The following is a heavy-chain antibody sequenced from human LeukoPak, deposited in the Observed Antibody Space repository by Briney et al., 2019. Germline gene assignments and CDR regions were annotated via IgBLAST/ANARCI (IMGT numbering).Heavy chain of an antibody. CDR2: INPNSGGT. D-gene: IGHD3-22*01. J-gene: IGHJ6*02. V-gene: IGHV1-2*02. CDR3: ARESDSSGYYSRYYYYYGMDV. CDR1: GYTFTGYY. Sequence: GASVKVSCKASGYTFTGYYMHWVRQAPGQGLEWMGWINPNSGGTNYAQKFQGRVTMTRDTSISTAYMELSRLRSDDTAVYYCARESDSSGYYSRYYYYYGMDVWGQGTTVTVSS.